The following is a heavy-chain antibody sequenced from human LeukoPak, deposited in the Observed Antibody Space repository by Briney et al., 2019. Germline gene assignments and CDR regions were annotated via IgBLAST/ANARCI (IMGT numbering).Heavy chain of an antibody. CDR3: ARGIAAALNWFDP. V-gene: IGHV4-34*01. Sequence: GSLRLSCAASGFTVSSNYMSWVRQPPGKGLEWIGEINHSGSTNYNPSLKSRVTISVDTSKNQFSLKLSSVTAADTAVYYCARGIAAALNWFDPWGQGTLVTVSS. CDR1: GFTVSSNY. CDR2: INHSGST. D-gene: IGHD6-13*01. J-gene: IGHJ5*02.